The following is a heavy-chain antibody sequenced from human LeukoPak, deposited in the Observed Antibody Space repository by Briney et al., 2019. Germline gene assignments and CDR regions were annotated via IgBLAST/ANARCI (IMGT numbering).Heavy chain of an antibody. CDR1: GFTFSSYA. Sequence: GMSLRLSCAASGFTFSSYAMHWVRQAPGKGLEWVAVISYDGSNKYYADSVKGRFTISRDNSKNTLYLQMNSLRAEDTAVYYCARSPYLTIFGVVEHYGMDVWGQGTTVTVSS. V-gene: IGHV3-30-3*01. CDR2: ISYDGSNK. J-gene: IGHJ6*02. D-gene: IGHD3-3*01. CDR3: ARSPYLTIFGVVEHYGMDV.